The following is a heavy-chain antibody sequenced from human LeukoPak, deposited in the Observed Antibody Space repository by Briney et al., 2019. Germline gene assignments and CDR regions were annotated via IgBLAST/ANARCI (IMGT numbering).Heavy chain of an antibody. Sequence: GGSLRLSCAASGFTFSSYWMSWVRQAPGKGLEWVANVKQDGSEKYYVDSVKGRFTISRDNAKNSLYLQMNSLRAEDTAVYYCAVLPRGYYDSSGEGTDYWGQGTLVTVSS. J-gene: IGHJ4*02. D-gene: IGHD3-22*01. V-gene: IGHV3-7*01. CDR1: GFTFSSYW. CDR2: VKQDGSEK. CDR3: AVLPRGYYDSSGEGTDY.